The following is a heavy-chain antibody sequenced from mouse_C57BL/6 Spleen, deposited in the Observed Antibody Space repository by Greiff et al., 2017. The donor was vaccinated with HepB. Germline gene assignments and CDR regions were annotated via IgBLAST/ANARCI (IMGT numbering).Heavy chain of an antibody. CDR1: GYSFNDYN. Sequence: LKESGPELVKPGASVKISCKASGYSFNDYNMNWVKQSNGKSLEWIGVLNPNYGTTSYNQKFKGKATLTVDQSSSTAYMQLHSLTSEDSAVYYCARITTVVARGYFDVWGTGTTVTVSS. V-gene: IGHV1-39*01. J-gene: IGHJ1*03. D-gene: IGHD1-1*01. CDR2: LNPNYGTT. CDR3: ARITTVVARGYFDV.